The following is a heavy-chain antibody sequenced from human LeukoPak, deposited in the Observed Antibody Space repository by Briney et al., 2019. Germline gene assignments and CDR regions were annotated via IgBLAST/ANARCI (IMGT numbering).Heavy chain of an antibody. V-gene: IGHV3-30*03. D-gene: IGHD2-2*03. Sequence: GGSLRLSCAASGFTFSSYGMHWVRQAPGKGLEWVAVISNDGSNKHYGDSVKGRFTISRDNSKNTLYLQMDSLRGEDTAVYYCARVDDLDAFDTWGQGTMVTVSS. CDR2: ISNDGSNK. J-gene: IGHJ3*02. CDR3: ARVDDLDAFDT. CDR1: GFTFSSYG.